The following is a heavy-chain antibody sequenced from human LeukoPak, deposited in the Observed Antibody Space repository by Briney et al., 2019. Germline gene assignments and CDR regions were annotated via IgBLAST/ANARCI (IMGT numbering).Heavy chain of an antibody. CDR2: INHSGST. Sequence: SETLSLTCAVYGGSFSGYYWSWIRQPPGKGLEWIGEINHSGSTNYNPSLKSRVTISVDTSKNQFSLKLSSVTAADTAVYYCARDSDSSSSNNYYYYYYMDVWGKGTTVTVSS. J-gene: IGHJ6*03. CDR1: GGSFSGYY. V-gene: IGHV4-34*01. D-gene: IGHD6-13*01. CDR3: ARDSDSSSSNNYYYYYYMDV.